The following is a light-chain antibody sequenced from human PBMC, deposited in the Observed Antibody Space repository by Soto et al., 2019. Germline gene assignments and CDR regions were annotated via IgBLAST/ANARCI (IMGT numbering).Light chain of an antibody. J-gene: IGLJ3*02. CDR3: GTWDSSLSVVV. V-gene: IGLV1-51*01. CDR1: SSNIGGHF. Sequence: QSVLTQPPSVSAAPGQKVTMSCSGRSSNIGGHFVAWYQQLPGTAPKLLIYDDTKRPYGIPGRFSGSKSGTSATLGITGLQTGDEADYYCGTWDSSLSVVVFGGGTKLTVL. CDR2: DDT.